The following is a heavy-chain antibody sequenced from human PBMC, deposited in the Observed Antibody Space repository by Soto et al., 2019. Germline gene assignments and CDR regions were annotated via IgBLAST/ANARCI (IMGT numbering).Heavy chain of an antibody. CDR1: GFSISSDSY. CDR2: LSHSGRT. D-gene: IGHD2-2*01. V-gene: IGHV4-38-2*01. CDR3: GHLKTDTEVTPAPPLFDS. J-gene: IGHJ4*02. Sequence: SETLSLTCAVSGFSISSDSYWGWMRQSPGKGLEWIGTLSHSGRTFYNPSLKSRVTISADTTKNQFSLSLTSVTAADTAVYYCGHLKTDTEVTPAPPLFDSWGQGTLVPVPP.